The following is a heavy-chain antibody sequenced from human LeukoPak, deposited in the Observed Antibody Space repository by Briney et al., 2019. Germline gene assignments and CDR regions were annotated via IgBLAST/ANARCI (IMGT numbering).Heavy chain of an antibody. D-gene: IGHD4-17*01. J-gene: IGHJ4*02. CDR3: AKDRHGDYSFDF. CDR2: ISAGGGTT. Sequence: GSLRLSCAASGFTFSSYALNWVRQAPGKGLEWVSGISAGGGTTYFADSVKGRFTISRDNSKSTLCLQMNSLRAEDTAVYFCAKDRHGDYSFDFWGQGTLVTVSS. V-gene: IGHV3-23*01. CDR1: GFTFSSYA.